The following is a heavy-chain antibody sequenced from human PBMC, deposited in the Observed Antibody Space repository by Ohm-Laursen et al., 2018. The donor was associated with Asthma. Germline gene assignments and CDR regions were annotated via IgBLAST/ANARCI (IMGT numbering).Heavy chain of an antibody. V-gene: IGHV3-30*18. CDR3: AKDQINYYDSSGYYVDY. Sequence: SLRLSCAASGFTFSSYGMHWVRRAPGKGLEWVAVISYDGSNKYYADSVKGRFTISRDNSKNTLYLQMNSLRAEDTAVYYCAKDQINYYDSSGYYVDYWGQGTLVTVSS. J-gene: IGHJ4*02. CDR2: ISYDGSNK. CDR1: GFTFSSYG. D-gene: IGHD3-22*01.